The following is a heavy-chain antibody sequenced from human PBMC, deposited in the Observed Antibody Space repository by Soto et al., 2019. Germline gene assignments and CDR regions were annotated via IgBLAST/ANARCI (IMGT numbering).Heavy chain of an antibody. D-gene: IGHD2-2*01. J-gene: IGHJ3*02. CDR1: GFTFSSYD. V-gene: IGHV3-13*01. CDR3: ARVGSRAFDI. Sequence: GGSLRLSCAASGFTFSSYDMHWVRQATGKGLEWVSAIGTAGDTYYPGSVKGRFNISRENAKNSLYLQLNSLGADDSAVYYCARVGSRAFDIWGQGTMVTVSS. CDR2: IGTAGDT.